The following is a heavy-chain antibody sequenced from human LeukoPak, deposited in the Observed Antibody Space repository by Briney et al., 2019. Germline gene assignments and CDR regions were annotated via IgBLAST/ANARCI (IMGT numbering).Heavy chain of an antibody. V-gene: IGHV3-7*01. D-gene: IGHD3-10*01. Sequence: GGSLRLSCAASGFTFSSYWMSWVRQAPGKGLEWVANIKQDGSEKYYVDSVKGRFTISRDNAKNSLYLQMNSLRAEDTAVYYCARAPKGYGSGSQPDYWGQGTLVTVSS. CDR1: GFTFSSYW. CDR2: IKQDGSEK. J-gene: IGHJ4*02. CDR3: ARAPKGYGSGSQPDY.